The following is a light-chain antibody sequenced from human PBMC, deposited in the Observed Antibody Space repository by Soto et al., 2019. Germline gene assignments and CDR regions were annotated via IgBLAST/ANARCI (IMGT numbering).Light chain of an antibody. CDR2: ANN. CDR3: HSYDSSLSGYV. Sequence: QSVLTQPPSVSGAPGQRVTISCTGSSSNIGTGYDVHWYQQLPGTTPKLLIYANNNRPSGVPDRFSGSKSGTSASLAITGLQADDEADYYCHSYDSSLSGYVFGTGTKLTVL. V-gene: IGLV1-40*01. J-gene: IGLJ1*01. CDR1: SSNIGTGYD.